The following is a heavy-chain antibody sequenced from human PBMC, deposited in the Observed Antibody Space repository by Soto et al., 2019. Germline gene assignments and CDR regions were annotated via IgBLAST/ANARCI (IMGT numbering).Heavy chain of an antibody. Sequence: GGSLRLSCAASGFTFSSYAMHWVRQAPGKGLEWVAVISYDGSNKYYADSVKGRFTISRDNSKNTLYLQMNSLRAEDTAVYYCARVRATNAFYYYGMDVWGQGTTVTVSS. J-gene: IGHJ6*02. CDR3: ARVRATNAFYYYGMDV. D-gene: IGHD1-26*01. V-gene: IGHV3-30-3*01. CDR1: GFTFSSYA. CDR2: ISYDGSNK.